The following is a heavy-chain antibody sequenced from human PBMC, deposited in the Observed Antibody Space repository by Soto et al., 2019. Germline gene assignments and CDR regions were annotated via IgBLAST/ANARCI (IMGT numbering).Heavy chain of an antibody. V-gene: IGHV3-74*01. Sequence: PGGSLRLACGASVFTFSGYRMHWVRQAPGKGLVWVSRINSDGSSTDYADSVRGRFTISRDNAKNTLHLQMDSLRAEDTAVYYCARTNYHFDLWGQGTPVPVSS. CDR3: ARTNYHFDL. D-gene: IGHD3-10*01. CDR1: VFTFSGYR. J-gene: IGHJ4*02. CDR2: INSDGSST.